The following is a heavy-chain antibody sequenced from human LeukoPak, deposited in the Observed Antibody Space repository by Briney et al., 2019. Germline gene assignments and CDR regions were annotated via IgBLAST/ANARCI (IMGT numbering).Heavy chain of an antibody. D-gene: IGHD3-9*01. CDR3: VRDRYDILTGYNDAFDI. Sequence: PGGSLRLSCAASGFTFTTYWMSWVRQAPGKGPEWMANIKQDGSEKYYVDSVKGRFTFSRDNAKNSLYLQMNSLRVEDTAVYYCVRDRYDILTGYNDAFDIWGQGTMVTVSS. CDR2: IKQDGSEK. J-gene: IGHJ3*02. V-gene: IGHV3-7*01. CDR1: GFTFTTYW.